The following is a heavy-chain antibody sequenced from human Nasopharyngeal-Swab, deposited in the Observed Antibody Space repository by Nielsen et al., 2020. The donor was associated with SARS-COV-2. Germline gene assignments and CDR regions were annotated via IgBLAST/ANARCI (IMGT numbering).Heavy chain of an antibody. CDR3: ARDHSPIFCSSTSCHLYYYYGMDV. V-gene: IGHV1-18*01. CDR1: GYTFTSYG. CDR2: ISAYNGNT. D-gene: IGHD2-2*01. Sequence: ASVTVSCKASGYTFTSYGISWVRQAPGQGLEWMGWISAYNGNTNYAQKLQGRVTMTTDTSTSTAYMELRSLRSDDTAVYYCARDHSPIFCSSTSCHLYYYYGMDVWGQGTTVTVSS. J-gene: IGHJ6*02.